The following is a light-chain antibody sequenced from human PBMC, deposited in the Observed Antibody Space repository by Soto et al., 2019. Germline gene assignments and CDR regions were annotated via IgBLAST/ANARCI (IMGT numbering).Light chain of an antibody. Sequence: DIQMTQSPSSLSASVGDRVTITCRASQGISTYLAWYQQKPGKVPRLLIYSASTLLSGVPSRFSGHGSGTDFTLTISSLQHEDVATYYCQKYNTAQWTFGQGTKVEIK. CDR3: QKYNTAQWT. CDR1: QGISTY. CDR2: SAS. J-gene: IGKJ1*01. V-gene: IGKV1-27*01.